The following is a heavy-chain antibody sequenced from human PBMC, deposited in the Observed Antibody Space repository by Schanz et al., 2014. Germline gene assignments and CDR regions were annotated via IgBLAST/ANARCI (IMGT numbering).Heavy chain of an antibody. CDR3: AKAGSGWSTAGYYY. CDR1: GFTFSSYA. Sequence: EVQLLESGGGLVQPGGSLRLSCAASGFTFSSYAMSWVRQAPGKGLEWVSGISDNGISTYDADSVKGRFSISRENSKSILYLQMNSLRAEDTAVYYCAKAGSGWSTAGYYYWGQGTLVAVSS. J-gene: IGHJ4*02. V-gene: IGHV3-23*01. CDR2: ISDNGIST. D-gene: IGHD6-19*01.